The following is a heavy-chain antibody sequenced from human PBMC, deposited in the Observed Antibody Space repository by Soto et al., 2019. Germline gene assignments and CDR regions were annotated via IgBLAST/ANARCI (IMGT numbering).Heavy chain of an antibody. D-gene: IGHD3-22*01. Sequence: ASVKVSFKASGYTFTNYAMHWVRQAPGQRLEWMGWINAGNGNTKSSQKFQGRVTITRDTSASTAYMELNSLRSEDTAVYYCARGDYYDIHDYWGQGTLVTVSS. CDR2: INAGNGNT. V-gene: IGHV1-3*01. J-gene: IGHJ4*02. CDR1: GYTFTNYA. CDR3: ARGDYYDIHDY.